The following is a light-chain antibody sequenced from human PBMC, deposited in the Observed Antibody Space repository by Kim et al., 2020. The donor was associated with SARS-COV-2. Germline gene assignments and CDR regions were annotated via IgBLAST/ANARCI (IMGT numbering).Light chain of an antibody. CDR3: QTWGTGILV. V-gene: IGLV4-69*01. Sequence: AVKLNCTLGSGHSSSCIAWHQQLPEKGPRFLMRLNADGSHNKGDGIPDRCSVSSSGAERYLTISSLQSEDEADYYCQTWGTGILVFGGGTQLTVL. J-gene: IGLJ3*02. CDR2: LNADGSH. CDR1: SGHSSSC.